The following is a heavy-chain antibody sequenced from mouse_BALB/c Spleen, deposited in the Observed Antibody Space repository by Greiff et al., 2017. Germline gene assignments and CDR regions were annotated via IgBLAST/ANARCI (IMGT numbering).Heavy chain of an antibody. J-gene: IGHJ3*01. CDR3: ARYDYDEGAWFAY. V-gene: IGHV3-2*02. Sequence: EVKLMESGPGLVKPSQSLSLTCTVTGYSITSDYAWNWIRQFPGNKLEWMGYISYSGSTSYNPSLKSRISITRDTSKNQFFLQLNSVTTEDTATYYCARYDYDEGAWFAYWGQGTLVTVSA. CDR2: ISYSGST. D-gene: IGHD2-4*01. CDR1: GYSITSDYA.